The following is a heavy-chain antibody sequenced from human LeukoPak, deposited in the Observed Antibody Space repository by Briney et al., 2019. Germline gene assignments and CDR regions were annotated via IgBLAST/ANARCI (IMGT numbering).Heavy chain of an antibody. D-gene: IGHD3-22*01. J-gene: IGHJ5*02. V-gene: IGHV4-59*12. CDR3: AREVGYYYDSSGYYYDNWFDP. CDR1: GGSMRNYY. CDR2: TYDSGSS. Sequence: SETLSLTCAVSGGSMRNYYWSWIRQPPGKGLEWIGYTYDSGSSSYNPSLRSRVSISIDTSKNQFSLNLSSVTAADTAVYYCAREVGYYYDSSGYYYDNWFDPWGQGTLVTVSS.